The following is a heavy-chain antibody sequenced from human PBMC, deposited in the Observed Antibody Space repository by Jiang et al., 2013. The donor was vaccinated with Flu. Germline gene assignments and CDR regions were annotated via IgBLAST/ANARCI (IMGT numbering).Heavy chain of an antibody. Sequence: QLVESGGGLVQPGGSLRLSCAASGFTVSSNYMSWVRQAPGKGLEWVSVIYSGGSTYYADSVKGRFTISRDNSKNTLYLQMNSLRAEDTAVYYCARGIYGSGTWADYWGQGTLVTVSS. J-gene: IGHJ4*02. D-gene: IGHD3-10*01. V-gene: IGHV3-66*01. CDR3: ARGIYGSGTWADY. CDR1: GFTVSSNY. CDR2: IYSGGST.